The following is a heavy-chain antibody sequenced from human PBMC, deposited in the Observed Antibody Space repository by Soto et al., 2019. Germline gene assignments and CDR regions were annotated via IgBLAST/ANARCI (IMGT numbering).Heavy chain of an antibody. D-gene: IGHD3-10*01. Sequence: QVQLVQSGAEVKKPGASVKDSCKASGYTFTSYAMHWVRQAPGQRLEWMGWINAGNGNTKYSQKFQGRVTITRDTSASTAYIELSSLRSEDTVVYESARDHFAAGTITMVRGVPTESHAFDIWGQGTMVTVSS. CDR1: GYTFTSYA. CDR3: ARDHFAAGTITMVRGVPTESHAFDI. J-gene: IGHJ3*02. V-gene: IGHV1-3*01. CDR2: INAGNGNT.